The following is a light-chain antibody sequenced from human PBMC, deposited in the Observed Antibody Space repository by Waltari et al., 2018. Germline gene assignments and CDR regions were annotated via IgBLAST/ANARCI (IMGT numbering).Light chain of an antibody. Sequence: QSALTQPRSVSGSPGQSVTISCTATSSDVGAYDYVSWYQQHPGKAPKLMSYDVNNRPSGVPVRFSCSKSCNTASLTISGLQVEDEADYYCGSYAGSSTAVVFGGGTKLTVL. CDR3: GSYAGSSTAVV. J-gene: IGLJ2*01. V-gene: IGLV2-11*01. CDR2: DVN. CDR1: SSDVGAYDY.